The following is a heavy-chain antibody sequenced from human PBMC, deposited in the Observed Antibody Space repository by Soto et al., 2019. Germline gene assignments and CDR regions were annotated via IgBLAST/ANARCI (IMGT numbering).Heavy chain of an antibody. CDR2: INPSGGST. J-gene: IGHJ4*02. D-gene: IGHD3-10*01. CDR1: GYTFTSYY. V-gene: IGHV1-46*03. Sequence: ASVKVSCKASGYTFTSYYIHWVRQAPGQGLEWMGIINPSGGSTSYAQKFQGRVTMTRDTSTSTVYMELSSLRSEDTAVYYCAGALWFGGPPNYWGQGTLVTVS. CDR3: AGALWFGGPPNY.